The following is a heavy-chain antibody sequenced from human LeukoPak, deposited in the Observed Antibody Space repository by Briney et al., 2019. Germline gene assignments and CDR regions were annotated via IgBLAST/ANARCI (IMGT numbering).Heavy chain of an antibody. CDR1: GGSFSSYY. CDR3: ARVDVVAAIAWFDP. V-gene: IGHV4-59*01. J-gene: IGHJ5*02. CDR2: IYYSGST. Sequence: PSETLSLTCTVSGGSFSSYYLSWIRQPPGKGLEWIGYIYYSGSTNYNPSLKSRVTISVDTSKNQFSLKRSSGTAADTAVYYCARVDVVAAIAWFDPWGQGTLVTVSS. D-gene: IGHD2-15*01.